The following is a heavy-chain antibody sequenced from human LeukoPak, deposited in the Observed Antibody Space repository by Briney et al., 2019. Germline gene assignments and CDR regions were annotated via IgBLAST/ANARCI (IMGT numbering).Heavy chain of an antibody. Sequence: PGRSLRLSCAASGFTFSSYGMHWVRQAPGKGLEWVAVIWYDGSNKYCADSVKGRFTISRDNSKNTLYLQMNSLRAGDTAVYYCASTTVTTSVYYYYYYGMDVWGQGTTVTVSS. V-gene: IGHV3-33*01. CDR3: ASTTVTTSVYYYYYYGMDV. J-gene: IGHJ6*02. CDR2: IWYDGSNK. D-gene: IGHD4-17*01. CDR1: GFTFSSYG.